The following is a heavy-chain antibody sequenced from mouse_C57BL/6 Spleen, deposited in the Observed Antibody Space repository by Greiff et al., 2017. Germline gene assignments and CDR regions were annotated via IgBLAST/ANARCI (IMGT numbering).Heavy chain of an antibody. V-gene: IGHV1-15*01. D-gene: IGHD2-4*01. Sequence: QVQLKESGAELVRPGASVPLSCKASGYTFTDYEMHWVKQTPVHGLEWIGAIDPETGGTACNQKFKGKAILTADKSSSTAYMELRSLTSEDSAVYYCTMSMGYDYDEGFAYWGQGTLVTVSA. J-gene: IGHJ3*01. CDR2: IDPETGGT. CDR1: GYTFTDYE. CDR3: TMSMGYDYDEGFAY.